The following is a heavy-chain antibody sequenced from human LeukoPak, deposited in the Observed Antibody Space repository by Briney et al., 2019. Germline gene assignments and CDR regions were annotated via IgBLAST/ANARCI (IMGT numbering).Heavy chain of an antibody. Sequence: GESLKISCKGSGYSFNSYWIGWVRQMPGKGLKWMGIIYPGDSDTRYSPSFQGQVTISADKSISTAYLQWSSLKASDTAMYYCARCSEYYDFWSGYLNYWGQGTLVTVSS. J-gene: IGHJ4*02. CDR3: ARCSEYYDFWSGYLNY. D-gene: IGHD3-3*01. CDR1: GYSFNSYW. V-gene: IGHV5-51*01. CDR2: IYPGDSDT.